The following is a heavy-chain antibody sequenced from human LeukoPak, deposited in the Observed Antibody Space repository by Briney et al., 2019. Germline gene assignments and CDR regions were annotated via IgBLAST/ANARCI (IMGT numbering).Heavy chain of an antibody. V-gene: IGHV4-59*01. CDR1: GGSISSYY. CDR2: IYYSGST. D-gene: IGHD6-6*01. CDR3: ARARWYSSSPHFDY. J-gene: IGHJ4*02. Sequence: SETLSLTCTVSGGSISSYYWSWIRQPPGKGLEWIGYIYYSGSTNYNPSLKSRVTISVDTSKNQFSLKLSSVTAADTAVYYCARARWYSSSPHFDYWGQGTLVTVSS.